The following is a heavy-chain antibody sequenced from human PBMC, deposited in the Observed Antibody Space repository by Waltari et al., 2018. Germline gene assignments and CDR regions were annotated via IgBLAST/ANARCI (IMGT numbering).Heavy chain of an antibody. V-gene: IGHV1-2*02. CDR1: GYAFTSYY. CDR3: ARSYQSGSYWDY. J-gene: IGHJ4*02. Sequence: QVQLVQSGAEVKKPGASVKVSCKASGYAFTSYYMHWGRQAPGQGLEWMVWRHTNSGDTYYAQKFQGRVTMTRDTSITTAFMDLSRLRSDDTAVYYCARSYQSGSYWDYWGQGTLVTVSS. CDR2: RHTNSGDT. D-gene: IGHD1-26*01.